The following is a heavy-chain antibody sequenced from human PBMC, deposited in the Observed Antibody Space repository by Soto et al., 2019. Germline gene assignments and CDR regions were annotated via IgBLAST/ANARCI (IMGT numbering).Heavy chain of an antibody. CDR1: GGSFSGYY. J-gene: IGHJ4*02. CDR2: INHSGNI. CDR3: ARGNGMIRAVQGDAPAKYYLDS. Sequence: SETLSLTCAVYGGSFSGYYWSWIRQPPGKGLEWIGEINHSGNINYNPSLKSRVTISVDTSKNQFSLKLRSVTAADTAIYYCARGNGMIRAVQGDAPAKYYLDSWSQGTLVTVS. D-gene: IGHD3-22*01. V-gene: IGHV4-34*01.